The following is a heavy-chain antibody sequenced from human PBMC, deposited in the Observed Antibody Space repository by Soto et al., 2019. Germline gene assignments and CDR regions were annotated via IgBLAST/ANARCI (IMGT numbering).Heavy chain of an antibody. CDR3: ASDCSGGSCSTAY. CDR2: ISVYNGNK. Sequence: QVQLVQSGAEVKKPGASVKVSCKASGYTFSSYGISWVRQGPGQGLEWMGWISVYNGNKMYAQKFQGRVTMTTDTSTSTAYMELRSLRSDDTAVYYCASDCSGGSCSTAYWGQGTLVTVSS. J-gene: IGHJ4*02. V-gene: IGHV1-18*01. D-gene: IGHD2-15*01. CDR1: GYTFSSYG.